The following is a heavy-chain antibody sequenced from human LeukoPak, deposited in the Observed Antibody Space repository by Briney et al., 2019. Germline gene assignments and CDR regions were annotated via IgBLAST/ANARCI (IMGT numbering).Heavy chain of an antibody. V-gene: IGHV4-59*01. CDR1: GGSISSYY. CDR2: XXYSGST. J-gene: IGHJ5*02. D-gene: IGHD4-11*01. CDR3: ARYRGKTTVSSLDWFDP. Sequence: SETLSLTCTVSGGSISSYYWSWIRQPPGKGLEWIGXXXYSGSTKYNPSLKSRVTISVDTSKNQFSLKLSSVTAADTAVYYCARYRGKTTVSSLDWFDPWGQGTLVTVSS.